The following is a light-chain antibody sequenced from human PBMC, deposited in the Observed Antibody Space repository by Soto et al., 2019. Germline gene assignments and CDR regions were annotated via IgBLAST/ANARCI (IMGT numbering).Light chain of an antibody. CDR2: GVS. CDR3: SSYTSTNTLV. J-gene: IGLJ2*01. CDR1: SSDVGDYNY. V-gene: IGLV2-14*01. Sequence: QSALTQPASVSGSPGQSITISCTGTSSDVGDYNYVSWYQQHPGTAPKLIIYGVSKRPSGISTRFSGSKSGNAASLTISGLQAEDEADYYCSSYTSTNTLVFGGGTKLTVL.